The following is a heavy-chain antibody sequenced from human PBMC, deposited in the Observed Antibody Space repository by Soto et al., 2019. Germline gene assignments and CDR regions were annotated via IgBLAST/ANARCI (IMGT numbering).Heavy chain of an antibody. J-gene: IGHJ4*02. V-gene: IGHV4-59*11. CDR2: VYYSGTS. CDR3: ARYHCTSDTCYSFDY. Sequence: SETLSLTCTVSGGSISGHYWSWIRQPPGKGLEWIGYVYYSGTSNYNPSLKSRVTISVDTSKNQFSLKLNSVTAADTAVYYCARYHCTSDTCYSFDYWGQGILVTVS. CDR1: GGSISGHY. D-gene: IGHD2-2*01.